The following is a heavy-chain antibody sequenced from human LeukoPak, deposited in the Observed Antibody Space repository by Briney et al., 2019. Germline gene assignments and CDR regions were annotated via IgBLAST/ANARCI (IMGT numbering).Heavy chain of an antibody. CDR1: GFTFSSYS. D-gene: IGHD6-13*01. V-gene: IGHV3-21*01. Sequence: PGGSLRLSCAASGFTFSSYSMTWVRQAPGKGLEWVSSISSSSSYMYYADSVKGRFAISRDNAKNSLYLQMNSLRAEDTAVYYCARDRSAISSSEEFDYWGQGTLVTVSS. CDR3: ARDRSAISSSEEFDY. CDR2: ISSSSSYM. J-gene: IGHJ4*02.